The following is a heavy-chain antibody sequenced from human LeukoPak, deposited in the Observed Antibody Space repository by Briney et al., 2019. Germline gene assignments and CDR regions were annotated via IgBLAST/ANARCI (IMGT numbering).Heavy chain of an antibody. Sequence: AGGSLRLSCAASGFTFSSYGMPWVRQAPGKGLEWVAVISYDGSNKYYADSVKGRFTISRDNSKNTLYLQMNSLRAEDTAVYYCAKGLYYYGSGSSMDVWGQGTTVTVSS. D-gene: IGHD3-10*01. CDR2: ISYDGSNK. J-gene: IGHJ6*02. CDR1: GFTFSSYG. CDR3: AKGLYYYGSGSSMDV. V-gene: IGHV3-30*18.